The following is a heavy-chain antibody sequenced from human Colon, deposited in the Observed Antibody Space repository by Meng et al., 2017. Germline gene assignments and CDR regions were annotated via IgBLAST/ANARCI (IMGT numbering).Heavy chain of an antibody. CDR3: AKEWSSSYAYYDA. Sequence: VTLVQSGGGVVQPGTSLRLSCSASGFNFRELGLHWVRQAPGKGLEWVAAVTCDGTKQYYADSVKGRFIISRDNSDNTLYLQMGSLKPDDTAIYYCAKEWSSSYAYYDAWGQGTLVTVSS. CDR2: VTCDGTKQ. J-gene: IGHJ5*01. CDR1: GFNFRELG. D-gene: IGHD2-21*01. V-gene: IGHV3-30*04.